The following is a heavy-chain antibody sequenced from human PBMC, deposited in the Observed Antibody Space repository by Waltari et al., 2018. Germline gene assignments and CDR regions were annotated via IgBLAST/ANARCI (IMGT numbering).Heavy chain of an antibody. CDR1: GFTFSNYE. D-gene: IGHD5-12*01. Sequence: EVQLVESGGGLVQPGGYLRLSCAAPGFTFSNYEMNWVRQAPGKGLDWVSHISSSGNTINYAGSVKGRFTMSRDNAKNSLYLDMNSLRAEDTAVYYCARGSYTGYEVDYWGQGTLVTVSS. CDR3: ARGSYTGYEVDY. V-gene: IGHV3-48*03. J-gene: IGHJ4*02. CDR2: ISSSGNTI.